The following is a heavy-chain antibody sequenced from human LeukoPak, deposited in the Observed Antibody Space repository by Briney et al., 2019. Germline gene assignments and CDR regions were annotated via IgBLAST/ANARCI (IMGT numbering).Heavy chain of an antibody. J-gene: IGHJ5*02. Sequence: SETLSLTCTVPSGSISSNNHYWGWIRQPQGKRLEWIGSIDYSGNTDYNPSLKSRVSISVDTSKKQFSLKMSSVTAADTAVYYCARNHGSGRGEWFDPWGQGTLVTVSS. D-gene: IGHD3-10*01. V-gene: IGHV4-39*07. CDR3: ARNHGSGRGEWFDP. CDR2: IDYSGNT. CDR1: SGSISSNNHY.